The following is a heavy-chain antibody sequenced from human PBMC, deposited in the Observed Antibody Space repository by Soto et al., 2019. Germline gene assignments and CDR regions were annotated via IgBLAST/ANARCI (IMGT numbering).Heavy chain of an antibody. J-gene: IGHJ5*02. CDR3: ARGAATVTPGWFDP. Sequence: SEILSLTCAVSGYSISSGYYWGWIRQTPGKGLEWIASIYHSGSTYYNPSLKSRVTISVDTSKNQFSLKLTSVTAADTAVYYCARGAATVTPGWFDPWGQGIMVTVS. CDR2: IYHSGST. D-gene: IGHD4-17*01. V-gene: IGHV4-38-2*01. CDR1: GYSISSGYY.